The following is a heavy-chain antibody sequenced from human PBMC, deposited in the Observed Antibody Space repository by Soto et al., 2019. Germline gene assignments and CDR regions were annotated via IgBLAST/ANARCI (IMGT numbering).Heavy chain of an antibody. V-gene: IGHV3-11*01. D-gene: IGHD2-15*01. CDR3: ASGKWSLDY. CDR1: GFTFSSYA. Sequence: PGGSLRLSCAASGFTFSSYAMSWIRQAPGKGLEWLSYISNSDYTTYYTDSVKGRFTISRDNAKNSLYLQLNGLRVEDTAVYYCASGKWSLDYWGQGILVTVSS. CDR2: ISNSDYTT. J-gene: IGHJ4*02.